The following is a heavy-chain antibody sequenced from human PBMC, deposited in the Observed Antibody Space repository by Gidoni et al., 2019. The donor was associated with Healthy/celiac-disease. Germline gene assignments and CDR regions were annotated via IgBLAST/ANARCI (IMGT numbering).Heavy chain of an antibody. CDR1: GFNCSSDG. D-gene: IGHD2-2*02. V-gene: IGHV3-30*18. CDR2: ISYDGSNK. Sequence: QVQLVESGGGVVQPGRSLRLSCAASGFNCSSDGMHWVRQAPGKGLEWVAVISYDGSNKYYADSVKGRFTISRDNSKNTLYLQMNSLRAEDTAVYYCAKDLKPLLYNYYYYGMDVWGQGTTVTVSS. CDR3: AKDLKPLLYNYYYYGMDV. J-gene: IGHJ6*02.